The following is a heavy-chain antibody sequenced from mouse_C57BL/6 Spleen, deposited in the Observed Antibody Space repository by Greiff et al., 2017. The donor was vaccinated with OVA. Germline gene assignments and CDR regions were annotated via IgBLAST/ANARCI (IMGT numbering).Heavy chain of an antibody. CDR1: GYSITSGYY. J-gene: IGHJ1*03. CDR3: ARGTDGWYFDV. CDR2: ISYDGSN. D-gene: IGHD3-3*01. Sequence: EVKLMESGPGLVKPSQSLSLTCSVTGYSITSGYYWNWIRQFPGNKLEWMGYISYDGSNNYNPSLKNRISITRDTSKNQFFLKLNSVNTEDTATYYCARGTDGWYFDVWGTGTTVTVSS. V-gene: IGHV3-6*01.